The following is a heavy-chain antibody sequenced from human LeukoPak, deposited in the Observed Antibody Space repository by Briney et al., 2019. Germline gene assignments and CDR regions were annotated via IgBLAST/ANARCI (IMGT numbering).Heavy chain of an antibody. V-gene: IGHV3-7*01. J-gene: IGHJ4*02. CDR2: IKQDGSEK. CDR3: AKDQRVVISFVLDY. D-gene: IGHD3-3*01. CDR1: GFTFSSYW. Sequence: GGSLRLSCAASGFTFSSYWMSWVRQAPGKGLEWVANIKQDGSEKYYVDSVKGRFTISRDNAKNSLYLQMNSLRVEDTAVYYCAKDQRVVISFVLDYWGQGTLVTVSS.